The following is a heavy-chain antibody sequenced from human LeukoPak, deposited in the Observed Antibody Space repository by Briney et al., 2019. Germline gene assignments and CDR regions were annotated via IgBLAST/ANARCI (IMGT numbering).Heavy chain of an antibody. V-gene: IGHV3-30*02. CDR3: AKERFYGAATHAFDI. J-gene: IGHJ3*02. CDR2: IRYDGSNK. CDR1: GFTFSSYG. D-gene: IGHD4-17*01. Sequence: GGSLRLSCAASGFTFSSYGMHWVRQAPGQGLEWVAFIRYDGSNKYYADSVKGRFTISRDNSKSTLYLQMNSLRAEDTAVFYCAKERFYGAATHAFDIWGQGTMVTVSS.